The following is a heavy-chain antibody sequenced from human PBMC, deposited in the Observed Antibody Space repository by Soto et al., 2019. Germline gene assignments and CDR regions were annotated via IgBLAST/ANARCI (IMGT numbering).Heavy chain of an antibody. CDR1: GFTFRNAW. Sequence: PVGSLRLSCVASGFTFRNAWMNWVRQAPGKGLEWVGRIKSKTEGGMVDYAASVKGRFTISRDDLRNMLYLQMNSLKGGYTARYYCTTIVRWGQGTLVTVSS. D-gene: IGHD2-8*01. J-gene: IGHJ4*02. CDR2: IKSKTEGGMV. CDR3: TTIVR. V-gene: IGHV3-15*01.